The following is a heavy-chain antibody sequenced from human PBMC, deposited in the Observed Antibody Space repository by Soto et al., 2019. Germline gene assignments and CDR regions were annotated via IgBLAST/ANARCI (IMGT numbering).Heavy chain of an antibody. CDR3: ARPYCSDTTSCYSPPDF. Sequence: EVQVVESGGGLVQPGGSLRLSGAASGMTLSNYWVHWVRQAAGKGLVWVSRINPDGSMISYEDSVKGRFTISRDNATNPVYLQMNSLRAEYTAVYYCARPYCSDTTSCYSPPDFWGQGTLVTVSA. CDR2: INPDGSMI. CDR1: GMTLSNYW. J-gene: IGHJ4*02. V-gene: IGHV3-74*01. D-gene: IGHD2-2*01.